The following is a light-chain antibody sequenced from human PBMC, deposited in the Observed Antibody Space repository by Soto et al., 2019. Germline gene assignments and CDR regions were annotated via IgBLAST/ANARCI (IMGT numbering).Light chain of an antibody. CDR2: GAS. V-gene: IGKV3-15*01. CDR1: QSVAIN. CDR3: QQYNNWPPLT. Sequence: EIVMTQSPATLSVSPGERATLSCRASQSVAINLAWYQQKPGQAPRLLIYGASSRATGIPARFSGGGSGTEFTLTISSLQSEDFAVYYCQQYNNWPPLTFGGGTKVEIK. J-gene: IGKJ4*01.